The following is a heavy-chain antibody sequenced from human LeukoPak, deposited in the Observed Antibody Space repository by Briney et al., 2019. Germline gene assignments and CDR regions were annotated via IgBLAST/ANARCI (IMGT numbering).Heavy chain of an antibody. V-gene: IGHV1-46*01. D-gene: IGHD3-16*02. CDR2: INPSGGST. CDR1: GYTFTSYY. Sequence: ASVKVSCKASGYTFTSYYMHWVRQAPGQGLEWMGMINPSGGSTSYAQKFQGRVTMTRDTSTSTVYMELSSLRSEDTAVYYCARDSSITFGGVIVLRYYFDYWGQGTLVTVSS. J-gene: IGHJ4*02. CDR3: ARDSSITFGGVIVLRYYFDY.